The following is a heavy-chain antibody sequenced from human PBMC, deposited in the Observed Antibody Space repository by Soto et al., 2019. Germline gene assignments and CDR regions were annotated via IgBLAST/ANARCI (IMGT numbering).Heavy chain of an antibody. CDR3: ARGLMTTVTYYYYYYGMDV. CDR2: IYSGGST. CDR1: GYSVYSSY. V-gene: IGHV3-66*01. D-gene: IGHD4-17*01. J-gene: IGHJ6*02. Sequence: GGPMELACASCGYSVYSSYMTCLLKNPGKGLEWVSVIYSGGSTYYADSVKGRFTISRDNSKNTLYLQMNSLRAEDTAVYYCARGLMTTVTYYYYYYGMDVWGQGTTVTVSS.